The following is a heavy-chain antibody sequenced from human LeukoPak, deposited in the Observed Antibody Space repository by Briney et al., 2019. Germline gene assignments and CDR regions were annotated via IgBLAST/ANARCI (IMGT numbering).Heavy chain of an antibody. CDR1: GFTVSSNY. V-gene: IGHV3-53*01. CDR3: AREDYYYMDV. Sequence: GGSLRLSCAASGFTVSSNYMSWVRQAPGKGLEWVSVIYSGGSTYYADSVKGRFTISRDNAKNSLSLQMNSLRAEDTAVYFCAREDYYYMDVWGKGTTVTISS. J-gene: IGHJ6*03. CDR2: IYSGGST.